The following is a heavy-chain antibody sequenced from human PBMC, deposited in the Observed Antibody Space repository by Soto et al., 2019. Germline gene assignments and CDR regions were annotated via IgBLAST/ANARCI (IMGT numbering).Heavy chain of an antibody. CDR2: ISAYNGDT. CDR3: ARGTYGVFHY. CDR1: GYTFTNHG. Sequence: ASVKVSRKPSGYTFTNHGIHWVRQASGQGLEWMGWISAYNGDTDYAQKLEGRVTVTTDKSSNTAFMELRGLRSDDTSVYYCARGTYGVFHYWGQGTLVTFSS. J-gene: IGHJ4*02. D-gene: IGHD4-17*01. V-gene: IGHV1-18*01.